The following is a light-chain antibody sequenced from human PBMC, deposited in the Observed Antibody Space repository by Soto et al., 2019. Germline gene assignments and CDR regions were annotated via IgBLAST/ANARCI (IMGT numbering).Light chain of an antibody. CDR2: KAS. J-gene: IGKJ1*01. Sequence: DLQLPQSPSTLSASVGDRVTITCRATQSISIWLAWDQQKPGKAPKILIYKASSLESGVPSRFSGSGSVTEFTLTISSLQPDDFATYYCQQYSTYTPRTSGQGTKV. CDR1: QSISIW. V-gene: IGKV1-5*03. CDR3: QQYSTYTPRT.